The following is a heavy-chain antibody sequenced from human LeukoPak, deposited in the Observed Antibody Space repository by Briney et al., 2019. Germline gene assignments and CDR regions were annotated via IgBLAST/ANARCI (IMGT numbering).Heavy chain of an antibody. CDR2: INQDGGEK. J-gene: IGHJ6*02. Sequence: PGRALRSSFAAPGIAFSSHWVSWGCPAPGKGRRWGANINQDGGEKHDVDSVRGRFTISKDNVKNSLYLQMNSRRVEDSAVYYCGSNWDYVRGYGMDVRGQGTTGPVS. CDR1: GIAFSSHW. V-gene: IGHV3-7*01. CDR3: GSNWDYVRGYGMDV. D-gene: IGHD1-7*01.